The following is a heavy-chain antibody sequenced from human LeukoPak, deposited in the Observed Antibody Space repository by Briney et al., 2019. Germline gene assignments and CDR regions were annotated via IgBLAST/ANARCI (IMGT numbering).Heavy chain of an antibody. V-gene: IGHV3-9*01. CDR3: AKGYCSSTSCYIDY. D-gene: IGHD2-2*02. CDR2: ISWNSGSI. CDR1: GFTFDDYA. Sequence: PGRSLRLSCAASGFTFDDYAMHWVRQAPGKGLEWVSGISWNSGSIGYADSVKGRFTISRDNAKNPLYLQMNSLRAEDTALYYCAKGYCSSTSCYIDYWGQGTLVTVSS. J-gene: IGHJ4*02.